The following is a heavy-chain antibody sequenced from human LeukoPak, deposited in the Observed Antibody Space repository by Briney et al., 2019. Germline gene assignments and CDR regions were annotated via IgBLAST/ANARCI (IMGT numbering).Heavy chain of an antibody. CDR3: ASPGGESGGDAFDI. CDR1: GGSFSGYY. J-gene: IGHJ3*02. V-gene: IGHV3-53*04. CDR2: IYSGGST. D-gene: IGHD2-21*01. Sequence: ETLSLTCAVYGGSFSGYYMSWVRQAPGKGLEWVSVIYSGGSTYYADSVKGRFTISRHNSKNTLYLQMNSLRAEDTAVYYCASPGGESGGDAFDIWGQGTMVTVSS.